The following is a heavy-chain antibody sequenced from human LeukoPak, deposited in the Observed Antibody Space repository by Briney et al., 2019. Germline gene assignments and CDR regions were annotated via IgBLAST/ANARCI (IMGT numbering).Heavy chain of an antibody. J-gene: IGHJ3*01. D-gene: IGHD4-17*01. Sequence: GESLKISCKTSGYSFNNYWIGWVRQMPGKGLEWMWIIYPGDSETRYSPSFQGQVTISAYKSISTAYLQWSSLTAADTAMYYCAKSPTFYGDYDAFHVWGQGTMVTVSS. CDR1: GYSFNNYW. CDR3: AKSPTFYGDYDAFHV. CDR2: IYPGDSET. V-gene: IGHV5-51*01.